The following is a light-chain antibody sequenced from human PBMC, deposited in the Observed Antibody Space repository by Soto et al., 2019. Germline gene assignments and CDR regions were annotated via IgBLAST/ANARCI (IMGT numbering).Light chain of an antibody. CDR2: AAS. CDR3: QQSDSIPYT. CDR1: QSISSY. J-gene: IGKJ2*01. Sequence: DIQMTQSPSSLSASVGDRVTISCRASQSISSYLNWYQQQPGKAPKLLIHAASSLHSGVPSRFSGSGSGTSFTLTISGLQSDDFAIYYCQQSDSIPYTFGQGTKLEIK. V-gene: IGKV1-39*01.